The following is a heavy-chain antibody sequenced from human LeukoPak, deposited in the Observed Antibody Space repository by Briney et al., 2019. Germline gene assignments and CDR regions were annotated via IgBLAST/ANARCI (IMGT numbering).Heavy chain of an antibody. Sequence: GGSLRLSCAASGFTVSSNYMSWVRQAPGKGLEWVSVIYSGGSTYYADSVKGRFTISRDNSKNTLYLQMNSLRAEDTAVYYCARVRGYDYYFDYWGQGTLVTVSS. CDR2: IYSGGST. CDR1: GFTVSSNY. CDR3: ARVRGYDYYFDY. D-gene: IGHD5-12*01. J-gene: IGHJ4*02. V-gene: IGHV3-53*01.